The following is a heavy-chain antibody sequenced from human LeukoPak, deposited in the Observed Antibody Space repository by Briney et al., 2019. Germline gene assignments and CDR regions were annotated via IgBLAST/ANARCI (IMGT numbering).Heavy chain of an antibody. Sequence: PSETLSLTCTVSGGSISSYYWSWIRQPPGKGLDWIGYIYYSGSTNYNPSLKSRVTISVDTSKNQFSLKLSSVTAADTAVYYCARGVGGDTDFDYWGQGTLVSVSS. V-gene: IGHV4-59*01. CDR3: ARGVGGDTDFDY. CDR1: GGSISSYY. J-gene: IGHJ4*02. CDR2: IYYSGST. D-gene: IGHD5-18*01.